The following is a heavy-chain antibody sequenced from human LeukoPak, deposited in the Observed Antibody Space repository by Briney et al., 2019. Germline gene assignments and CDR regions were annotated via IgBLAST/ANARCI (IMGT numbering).Heavy chain of an antibody. CDR3: ARVTAVAGTSVGVDA. V-gene: IGHV3-30*04. CDR1: GFTFSSFA. D-gene: IGHD6-19*01. Sequence: GGSLRLSCAASGFTFSSFAMHWVRQAPGKGLEWVAFISYVARETYYADSVKGRFTISRDNAKNTLYLQMNSLRAEDTAVYYCARVTAVAGTSVGVDAWGQGILVTVS. CDR2: ISYVARET. J-gene: IGHJ4*02.